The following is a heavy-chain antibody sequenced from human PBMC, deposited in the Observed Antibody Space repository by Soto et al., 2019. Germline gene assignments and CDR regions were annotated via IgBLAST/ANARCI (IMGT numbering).Heavy chain of an antibody. Sequence: GASVKVSCKATGYSFTSYYIHWVRQAPGQGLELIGIINSTDGSTLYAPKFRGRVTMTRDTSTSTVYLEVNSLRPEDTAVFYCARQGMWGAYYFDHWGQGTLVTVSS. J-gene: IGHJ4*02. D-gene: IGHD3-16*01. V-gene: IGHV1-46*01. CDR2: INSTDGST. CDR3: ARQGMWGAYYFDH. CDR1: GYSFTSYY.